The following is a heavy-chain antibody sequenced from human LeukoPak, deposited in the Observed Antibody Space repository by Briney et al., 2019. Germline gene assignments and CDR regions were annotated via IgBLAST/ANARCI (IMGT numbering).Heavy chain of an antibody. CDR2: ISGSGGST. CDR3: AKDAGCSGGSCHQRYYYYMDV. V-gene: IGHV3-23*01. Sequence: GGSLRLPCAASGFTFSSYAMSWVRQAPGKGLEWVSAISGSGGSTYYADSVKGRFTISRDNSKNTLYLQMNSLRAEDTAVYYCAKDAGCSGGSCHQRYYYYMDVWGKGTTVTVSS. J-gene: IGHJ6*03. CDR1: GFTFSSYA. D-gene: IGHD2-15*01.